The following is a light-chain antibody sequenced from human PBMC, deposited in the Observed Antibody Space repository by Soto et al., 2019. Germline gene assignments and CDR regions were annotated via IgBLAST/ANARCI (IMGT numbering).Light chain of an antibody. CDR2: GAS. CDR3: QQYGSSPPYT. CDR1: QSVSSSY. Sequence: EIVLTQSPGTLSLSPGERATLSCRASQSVSSSYLAWYQQKPGQAPRLLIYGASSRATGIPDRFSGSGSGTDFTLTISRLEAEAFAVYYCQQYGSSPPYTFGHGTKWEIK. V-gene: IGKV3-20*01. J-gene: IGKJ2*01.